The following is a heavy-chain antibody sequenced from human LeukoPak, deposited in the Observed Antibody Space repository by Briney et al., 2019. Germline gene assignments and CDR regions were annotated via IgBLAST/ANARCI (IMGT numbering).Heavy chain of an antibody. J-gene: IGHJ4*02. CDR3: ARGQYYYDSSGYYQTPFDY. D-gene: IGHD3-22*01. V-gene: IGHV1-18*01. CDR2: ISAYNGNT. CDR1: GYTFTSYG. Sequence: ASVKVSCKASGYTFTSYGISWVRQAPGQGLEWMGWISAYNGNTNYAQKLQGRVTMTTDTSTSTAYMELRSLRSDDTAVYYCARGQYYYDSSGYYQTPFDYWGQGTLVTVSS.